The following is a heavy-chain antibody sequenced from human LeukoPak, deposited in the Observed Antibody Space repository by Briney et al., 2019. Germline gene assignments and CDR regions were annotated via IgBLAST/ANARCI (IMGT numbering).Heavy chain of an antibody. CDR2: MYLSGTT. D-gene: IGHD3-22*01. Sequence: PSETLSLTCTVSGDSINSLDLWSWVRQPPGKGLGWIGEMYLSGTTHSNPSVKSRVTISIDKSKNRFFLNLSSVTAADTAVYYCAGLVGRYSSGLYYYYFDYWGQGTLVTVSS. CDR3: AGLVGRYSSGLYYYYFDY. J-gene: IGHJ4*02. CDR1: GDSINSLDL. V-gene: IGHV4-4*02.